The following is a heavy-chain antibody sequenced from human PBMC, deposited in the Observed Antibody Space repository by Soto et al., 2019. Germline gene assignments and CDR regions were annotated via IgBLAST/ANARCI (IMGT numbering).Heavy chain of an antibody. CDR2: IYYSGST. J-gene: IGHJ4*02. CDR1: GGSISSGDYY. D-gene: IGHD1-26*01. V-gene: IGHV4-30-4*01. Sequence: QVQLQESGPGLVKPSQTLSLTCTVSGGSISSGDYYWSWIRQPPGKGLEWIGYIYYSGSTYYNPSLKSRVTISVYTSKNQFSLKLSSVTAADTAVYYCARTERLEVGATPFGYWGQGTLVTVSS. CDR3: ARTERLEVGATPFGY.